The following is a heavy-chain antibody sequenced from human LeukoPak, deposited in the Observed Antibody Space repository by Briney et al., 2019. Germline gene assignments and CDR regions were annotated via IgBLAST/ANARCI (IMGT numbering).Heavy chain of an antibody. CDR2: IYYSGST. D-gene: IGHD6-19*01. J-gene: IGHJ4*02. V-gene: IGHV4-59*08. CDR3: ARQGYSSGYQYFDY. CDR1: GGSLTSYY. Sequence: SETLSLTRIVSGGSLTSYYWSWIRQPPGKGLEWVGYIYYSGSTKYNPSLKSRVTISVDTSKYQFSLKLSSVTSADTAVYYCARQGYSSGYQYFDYWGQGTLVTVPS.